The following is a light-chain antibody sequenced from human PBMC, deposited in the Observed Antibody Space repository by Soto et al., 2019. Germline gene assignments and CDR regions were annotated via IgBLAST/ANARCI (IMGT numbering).Light chain of an antibody. CDR3: SSYTTSSTLGL. CDR1: SSDVGGYNY. Sequence: QSALTQPASVSGSPGQSITISCTGTSSDVGGYNYVSWYQQHPGKAPKLIIYEVSNRPSGVSNRFSGSKSGNTASLTISGLQAEDEGDYFCSSYTTSSTLGLFGGGTKLTVL. CDR2: EVS. V-gene: IGLV2-14*01. J-gene: IGLJ3*02.